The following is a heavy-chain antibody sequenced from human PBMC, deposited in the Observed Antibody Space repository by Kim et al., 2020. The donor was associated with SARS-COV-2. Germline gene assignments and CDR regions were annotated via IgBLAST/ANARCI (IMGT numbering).Heavy chain of an antibody. CDR2: ISAYNGNT. CDR1: GYTFTSYG. V-gene: IGHV1-18*01. CDR3: ARGDAVAGPYYYYGMDV. J-gene: IGHJ6*02. D-gene: IGHD6-19*01. Sequence: ASVKVSCKASGYTFTSYGISWVRQAPGQGLEWMGWISAYNGNTNYAQKLQGRVTMTTDTSTSTAYMELRSLRSDDTAVYYCARGDAVAGPYYYYGMDVWGQGTTVTVSS.